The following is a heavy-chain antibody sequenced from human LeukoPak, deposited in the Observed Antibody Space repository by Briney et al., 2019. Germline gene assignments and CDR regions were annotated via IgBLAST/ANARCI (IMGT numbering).Heavy chain of an antibody. D-gene: IGHD2-8*01. J-gene: IGHJ3*01. CDR1: GFSFSSHA. V-gene: IGHV3-23*01. CDR2: ISSGGGTT. CDR3: ANRGTKWLPPPTDAFDV. Sequence: PGGSLRLSCAASGFSFSSHAMSWVRQAPGKGLQWVSTISSGGGTTYYGDSVKGRFTISRDNSKNTLYLQMNSLRADDTAIYYCANRGTKWLPPPTDAFDVWGQGTMVTVSS.